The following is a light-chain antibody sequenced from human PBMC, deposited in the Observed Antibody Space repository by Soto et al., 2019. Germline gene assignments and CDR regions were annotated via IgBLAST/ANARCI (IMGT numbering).Light chain of an antibody. J-gene: IGKJ5*01. CDR2: AAS. CDR3: QQRHMWPIT. V-gene: IGKV1-39*01. Sequence: DIQMTQSPSSLSASVGDRVTITCRASQRISSLLNWYQQKPGKAPNLLIYAASNLQSGVPSRFSGSGSGTEFTLTISSLEPEDSAVYYCQQRHMWPITFGQGTRLEI. CDR1: QRISSL.